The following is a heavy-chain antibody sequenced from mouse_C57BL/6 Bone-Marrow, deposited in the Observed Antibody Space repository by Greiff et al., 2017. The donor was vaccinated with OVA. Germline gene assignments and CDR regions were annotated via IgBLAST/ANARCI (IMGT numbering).Heavy chain of an antibody. CDR2: ISSGGDYI. J-gene: IGHJ3*01. D-gene: IGHD4-1*01. CDR1: GFTFSSYA. CDR3: TRGTGTRCAY. Sequence: EVKLMESGEGLVKPGGSLKLSCAASGFTFSSYAMSWVRQTPEKRLEWVAYISSGGDYIYYADTVKGRFTISRDNARNTLYLQMSSLKSEDTAMYYCTRGTGTRCAYWGQGTLVTVSA. V-gene: IGHV5-9-1*02.